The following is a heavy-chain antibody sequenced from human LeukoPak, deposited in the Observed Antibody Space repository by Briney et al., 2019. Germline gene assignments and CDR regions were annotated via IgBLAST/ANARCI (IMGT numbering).Heavy chain of an antibody. V-gene: IGHV3-48*03. J-gene: IGHJ5*02. CDR3: ARAYYDFTNWFDP. Sequence: PGGSLRLSCAASGFTFSSYEMNWVRQAPGKGLEWVSYISSSGSTIYYADSVKGRFTISRDNAKSSLYLQMNSLRAEDTAVYYCARAYYDFTNWFDPWGQGTLVTVSS. CDR1: GFTFSSYE. CDR2: ISSSGSTI. D-gene: IGHD3-3*01.